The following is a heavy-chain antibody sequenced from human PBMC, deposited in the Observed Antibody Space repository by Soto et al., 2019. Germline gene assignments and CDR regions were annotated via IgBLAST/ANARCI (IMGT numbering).Heavy chain of an antibody. CDR1: GFTFSSYG. D-gene: IGHD3-3*01. Sequence: LRLSCAASGFTFSSYGMHWVRQAPGKGLEWVAVISYDGSNKYYADSVKGRFTISRDNSKNTLYLQMNSLRAEDTAAYYRAKGSEWSYFDDWGQGTLVTVSS. CDR3: AKGSEWSYFDD. J-gene: IGHJ4*02. CDR2: ISYDGSNK. V-gene: IGHV3-30*18.